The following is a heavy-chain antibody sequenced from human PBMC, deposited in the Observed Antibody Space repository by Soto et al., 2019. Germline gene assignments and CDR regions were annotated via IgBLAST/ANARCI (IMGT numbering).Heavy chain of an antibody. Sequence: GTSVTVSCKASVGTFSSYAISWVRQAPGQGLEWLGGIIPIFGTANYAQKFQGRVTITADESTSTAYMELSSLRSENTAVYYCARTHLGSGEPHRYYYYGMDVWGQGTTVTVSS. J-gene: IGHJ6*02. D-gene: IGHD4-17*01. CDR2: IIPIFGTA. V-gene: IGHV1-69*13. CDR3: ARTHLGSGEPHRYYYYGMDV. CDR1: VGTFSSYA.